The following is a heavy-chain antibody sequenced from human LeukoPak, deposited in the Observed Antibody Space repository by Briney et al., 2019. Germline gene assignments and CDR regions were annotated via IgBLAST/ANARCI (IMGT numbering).Heavy chain of an antibody. V-gene: IGHV1-8*02. CDR3: ARVIRRMKLFFNAFDI. CDR2: MNPNSGNT. CDR1: GYTFTSYG. J-gene: IGHJ3*02. D-gene: IGHD3-3*01. Sequence: ASVKVSCKASGYTFTSYGISWVRQATGQGLEWMGWMNPNSGNTGYAQKFQGRVTMTRNTSISTAYMELSSLRSEDTAVYYCARVIRRMKLFFNAFDIWGQGTMVTVSS.